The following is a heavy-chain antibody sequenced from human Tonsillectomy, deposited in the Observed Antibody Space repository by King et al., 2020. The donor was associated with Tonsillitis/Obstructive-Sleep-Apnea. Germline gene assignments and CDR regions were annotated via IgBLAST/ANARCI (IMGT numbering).Heavy chain of an antibody. CDR2: INPNSGGT. J-gene: IGHJ4*02. V-gene: IGHV1-2*02. CDR1: GYTFTGYY. Sequence: QLVQSGAEVKKPGASVKVSCKASGYTFTGYYMHWVRQAPGQGLEWMGWINPNSGGTNYAQKFQGRVTMTRDTSISTAYMELSRLRSDDTAVYYCAREEGVDTAMDDFDYWGQGTLVTVSS. D-gene: IGHD5-18*01. CDR3: AREEGVDTAMDDFDY.